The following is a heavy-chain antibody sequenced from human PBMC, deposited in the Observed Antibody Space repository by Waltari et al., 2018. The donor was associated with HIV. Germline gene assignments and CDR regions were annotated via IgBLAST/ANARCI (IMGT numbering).Heavy chain of an antibody. J-gene: IGHJ6*02. CDR3: ARDRSAITGTTSGFGGMDV. D-gene: IGHD1-7*01. V-gene: IGHV1-2*06. CDR2: INPNSGGT. Sequence: QVQLVQSGAEVKKPGASVKVSCKASGYTFTGYYMQWVRQDPGQGLVWMGRINPNSGGTNYAEKFQGRVTMTRDTSISTAYMALSRLRSDDTAVYYCARDRSAITGTTSGFGGMDVWGQGTTVTVSS. CDR1: GYTFTGYY.